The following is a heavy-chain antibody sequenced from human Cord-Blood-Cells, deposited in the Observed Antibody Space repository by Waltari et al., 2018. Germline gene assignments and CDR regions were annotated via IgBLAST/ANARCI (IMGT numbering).Heavy chain of an antibody. CDR1: GYTFTGYY. Sequence: QVQLVQSGAEVKKPGASVKVSCKASGYTFTGYYMHWVRQAPGQGLEWMGWIKPNSGGTNYAQKFQGRVTMTRDTSISTAYMELSRLRSDDTAVYYCARNVHRGGSGWYFDLWGRGTLVTVSS. D-gene: IGHD3-10*01. CDR3: ARNVHRGGSGWYFDL. V-gene: IGHV1-2*02. CDR2: IKPNSGGT. J-gene: IGHJ2*01.